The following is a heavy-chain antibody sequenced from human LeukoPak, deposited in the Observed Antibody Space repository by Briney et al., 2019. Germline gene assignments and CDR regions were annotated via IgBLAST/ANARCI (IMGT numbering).Heavy chain of an antibody. CDR2: MNPNSGNT. CDR1: GYTFNAYY. CDR3: ARGRRPSADSSEYFDY. Sequence: ASVKVSCKPSGYTFNAYYMHWVRQAPGQGLEWMGWMNPNSGNTGYAQKFQGRVTITRNTAISTAYMELSSLRSEDTAVYYCARGRRPSADSSEYFDYWGQGTLVTVSS. D-gene: IGHD2-21*02. J-gene: IGHJ4*02. V-gene: IGHV1-8*03.